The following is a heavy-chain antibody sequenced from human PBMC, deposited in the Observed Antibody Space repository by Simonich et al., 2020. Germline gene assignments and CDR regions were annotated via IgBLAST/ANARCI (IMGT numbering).Heavy chain of an antibody. Sequence: QVQLVQSGAEVKKPGSSVKVSCKASGGTFSSYAISWVRQAPGQGLERVGGINPIYGNAIYAVKIQCRVTFYADEATSTAYMELSSLISEDTAVYYCARESHPSQMVRGVSYYYYGMDVWGQGTTVTVSS. CDR1: GGTFSSYA. CDR3: ARESHPSQMVRGVSYYYYGMDV. D-gene: IGHD3-10*01. J-gene: IGHJ6*02. CDR2: INPIYGNA. V-gene: IGHV1-69*13.